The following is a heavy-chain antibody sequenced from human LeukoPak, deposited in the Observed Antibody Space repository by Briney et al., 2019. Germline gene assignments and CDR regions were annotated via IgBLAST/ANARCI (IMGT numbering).Heavy chain of an antibody. CDR1: ELPLRGIS. CDR3: ARGQDTAMVPFDY. CDR2: ISSSSSYV. J-gene: IGHJ4*02. D-gene: IGHD5-18*01. Sequence: GGPLSPSCAAFELPLRGISLTWSRRAQGKGREWAYSISSSSSYVYYADSVKGRFTISRDNAKNSLYLQMNSLRAEDTAVYYCARGQDTAMVPFDYWGQGTLVTVSS. V-gene: IGHV3-21*01.